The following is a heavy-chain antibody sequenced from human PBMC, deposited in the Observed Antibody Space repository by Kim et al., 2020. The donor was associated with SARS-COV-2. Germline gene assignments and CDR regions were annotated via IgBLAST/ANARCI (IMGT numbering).Heavy chain of an antibody. CDR2: INHSGST. D-gene: IGHD3-16*01. CDR3: AREGLLGRHDAFDI. Sequence: SETLSLTCAVYGGSFSGYYWSWIRQPPGKGLEWIGEINHSGSTNYNPSLKSRVTISVDTSKNQFSLKLSSVTAADTAVYYCAREGLLGRHDAFDIWGQGTMVTVSS. J-gene: IGHJ3*02. V-gene: IGHV4-34*01. CDR1: GGSFSGYY.